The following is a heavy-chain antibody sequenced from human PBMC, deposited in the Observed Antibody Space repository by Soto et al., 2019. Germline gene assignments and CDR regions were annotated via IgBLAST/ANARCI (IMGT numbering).Heavy chain of an antibody. CDR2: IIPIFGTA. CDR3: ARREYDFWSGYPPYYYYGMDV. J-gene: IGHJ6*02. V-gene: IGHV1-69*13. D-gene: IGHD3-3*01. CDR1: GGTFSSYA. Sequence: SVKVSCKASGGTFSSYAISWVRQAPGQGLEWMGGIIPIFGTANYAQKFQGRVTITADESTSTAYMELSSLRSEDTVVYYCARREYDFWSGYPPYYYYGMDVWGQGTTVPVSS.